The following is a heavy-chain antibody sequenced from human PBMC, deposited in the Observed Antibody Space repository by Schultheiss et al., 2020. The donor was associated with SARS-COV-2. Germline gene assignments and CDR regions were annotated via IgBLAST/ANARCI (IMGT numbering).Heavy chain of an antibody. D-gene: IGHD4-23*01. J-gene: IGHJ6*02. Sequence: GGSLRLSCAASGFTFSSYSMNWVRQAPGKGLEWVSSISSSSSYIYYADSVKGRFTISRDNAKNSLYLQMNSLRAEDTAVYYCARDRVVTPNTNPYGMDVWGQGTTVTVSS. CDR1: GFTFSSYS. CDR2: ISSSSSYI. V-gene: IGHV3-21*01. CDR3: ARDRVVTPNTNPYGMDV.